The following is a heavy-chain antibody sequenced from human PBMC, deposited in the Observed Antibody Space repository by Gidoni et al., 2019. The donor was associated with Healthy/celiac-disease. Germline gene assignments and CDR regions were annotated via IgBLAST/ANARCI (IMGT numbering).Heavy chain of an antibody. CDR3: ARGLMGGYCSGGSCYGEDFQH. Sequence: QVQRVQSGAEVKKPGASVKVSCKASGYTFTGYSMHWVRQAPGQGFEWMGWINPNSGGTNYAQKFQGRVTMTRDTSISTAYMELSRLRSDDTAVYYCARGLMGGYCSGGSCYGEDFQHWGQGTLVTVSS. CDR2: INPNSGGT. D-gene: IGHD2-15*01. CDR1: GYTFTGYS. V-gene: IGHV1-2*02. J-gene: IGHJ1*01.